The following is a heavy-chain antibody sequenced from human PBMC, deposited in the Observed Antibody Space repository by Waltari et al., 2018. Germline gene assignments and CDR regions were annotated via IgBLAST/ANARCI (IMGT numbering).Heavy chain of an antibody. CDR3: ARYGDSYYFDY. Sequence: QVQLQESGPGLVKPSQTLSLTCTVSAGTISSGGYYWRWIRQHPGKGLEWIGYIYHSGSTYYNPSLKSRVTISVDRSKNQFSLKLSSVTASDTAVYYCARYGDSYYFDYWGQGTLVTVSS. J-gene: IGHJ4*02. CDR1: AGTISSGGYY. D-gene: IGHD4-17*01. CDR2: IYHSGST. V-gene: IGHV4-31*03.